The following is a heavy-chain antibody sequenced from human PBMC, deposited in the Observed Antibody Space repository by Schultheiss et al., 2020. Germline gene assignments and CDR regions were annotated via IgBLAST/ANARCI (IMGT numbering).Heavy chain of an antibody. J-gene: IGHJ4*02. CDR3: AREGRGDSSSSYYFDY. CDR1: GGSFSGYY. D-gene: IGHD6-6*01. CDR2: INHSGST. V-gene: IGHV4-34*01. Sequence: SETLSLTCAVYGGSFSGYYWSWIRQPPGKGLEWIGEINHSGSTNYNPSLKSRVTISVDTSKNQFSLKLSSVTAADTAVYYCAREGRGDSSSSYYFDYWGQGTLVTVS.